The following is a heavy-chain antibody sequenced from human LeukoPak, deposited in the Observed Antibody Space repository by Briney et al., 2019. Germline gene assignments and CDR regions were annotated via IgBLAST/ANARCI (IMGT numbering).Heavy chain of an antibody. CDR2: VYYSGST. CDR1: GGSISSNNYY. CDR3: ARHGSYYDSSGYFPFED. V-gene: IGHV4-39*01. Sequence: SETLSLTCIVSGGSISSNNYYWGWIRQPPGKGLEWNGSVYYSGSTHYNPSLKSRVTISVDTSKNQFSLKLSSVTAADTAVYYCARHGSYYDSSGYFPFEDWGQGTLVTVSP. J-gene: IGHJ4*02. D-gene: IGHD3-22*01.